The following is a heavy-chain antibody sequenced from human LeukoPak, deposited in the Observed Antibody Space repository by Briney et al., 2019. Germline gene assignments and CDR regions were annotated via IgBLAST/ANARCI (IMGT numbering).Heavy chain of an antibody. CDR3: ARDKGTSYLSSFDY. CDR1: GFTFSSYA. J-gene: IGHJ4*02. Sequence: PGGSLRLSCAASGFTFSSYAMSWVRQAPGKGLEWVSGISGSGGRTTYYADSVKGRFTISRDNSKNTLYLQMNSLRAADTAVYYCARDKGTSYLSSFDYWGQGTLVTVSS. V-gene: IGHV3-23*01. D-gene: IGHD6-6*01. CDR2: ISGSGGRTT.